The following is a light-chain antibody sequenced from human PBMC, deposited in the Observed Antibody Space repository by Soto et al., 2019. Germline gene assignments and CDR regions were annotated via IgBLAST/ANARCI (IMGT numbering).Light chain of an antibody. CDR1: QSISTN. Sequence: EIVMTQSPATLSVSPGDGATLSCRASQSISTNLAWYQQKPGQAPRLLIYGASSRATGIPDRFSGSGSGTEFTLTISSLQSEDFAVYYCQQYNSWPPITFGQGTRLEIK. J-gene: IGKJ5*01. CDR3: QQYNSWPPIT. V-gene: IGKV3D-15*01. CDR2: GAS.